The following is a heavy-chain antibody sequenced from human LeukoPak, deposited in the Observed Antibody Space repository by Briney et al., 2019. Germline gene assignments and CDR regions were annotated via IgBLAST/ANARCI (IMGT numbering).Heavy chain of an antibody. CDR3: ACTVTTRSSYAFDI. D-gene: IGHD4-17*01. CDR2: IIPILGIA. Sequence: ASVKVSCKASGGTFSSCAISWVRQAPGQGLEWMGRIIPILGIANYAQKFQGRVTITADKSTSTAYMELSSLRSEDTAVYYCACTVTTRSSYAFDIWGQGTMVTVSS. V-gene: IGHV1-69*04. J-gene: IGHJ3*02. CDR1: GGTFSSCA.